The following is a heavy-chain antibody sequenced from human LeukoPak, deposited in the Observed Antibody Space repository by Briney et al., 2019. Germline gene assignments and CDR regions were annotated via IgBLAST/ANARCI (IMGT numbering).Heavy chain of an antibody. D-gene: IGHD3-10*01. Sequence: PGGSLRLSCAASGFTFSSYAMSWVRQAPGKGLEWVSTISGIGYSTYYADSVKGRFTISRDNSEDTVYLQMNSLRAEDTAVYYCAKGGVGSGLPNYYYGMDVWGQGTTVTVSS. CDR2: ISGIGYST. J-gene: IGHJ6*02. CDR1: GFTFSSYA. CDR3: AKGGVGSGLPNYYYGMDV. V-gene: IGHV3-23*01.